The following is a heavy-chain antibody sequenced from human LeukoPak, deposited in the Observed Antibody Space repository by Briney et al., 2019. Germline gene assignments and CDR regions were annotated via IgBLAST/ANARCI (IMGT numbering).Heavy chain of an antibody. V-gene: IGHV3-23*01. D-gene: IGHD3-10*01. CDR1: GFTFSSYG. J-gene: IGHJ4*02. Sequence: GGSLRLSCAASGFTFSSYGMSWVRPAPGKGLEWVSAISGSGGSTYYADSVQGRFTISRDKSKNKLYLQMNRLRAEDKAVYYCAKDQGRGVRGVYYFDYWGQGTLVTVSS. CDR3: AKDQGRGVRGVYYFDY. CDR2: ISGSGGST.